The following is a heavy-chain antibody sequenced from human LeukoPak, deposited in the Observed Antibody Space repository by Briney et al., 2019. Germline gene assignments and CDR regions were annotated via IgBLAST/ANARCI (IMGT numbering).Heavy chain of an antibody. CDR3: VRFSPRDPLDY. Sequence: GASVKVSCKASVYTFTVYYMHWVRQAPGQGLEWMGWINPNSGGTNYAQKFQGRVTMTRDTSISTAYMELSRLRSDDTAVYYCVRFSPRDPLDYWGQGTLVTVSS. V-gene: IGHV1-2*02. D-gene: IGHD3-3*01. J-gene: IGHJ4*02. CDR1: VYTFTVYY. CDR2: INPNSGGT.